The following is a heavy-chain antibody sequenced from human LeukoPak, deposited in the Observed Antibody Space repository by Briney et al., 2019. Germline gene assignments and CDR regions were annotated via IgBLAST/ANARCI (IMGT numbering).Heavy chain of an antibody. CDR2: INHSGST. Sequence: PSETLSLTCTVSGGSISSSSYYWGWIRQPPGKGLEWIGEINHSGSTNYNPSLKSRVTISVDTSKNQFSLKLRSVTAADTAVYYCARESGYAVGDFWGQGTLVTVSS. CDR3: ARESGYAVGDF. V-gene: IGHV4-39*07. CDR1: GGSISSSSYY. D-gene: IGHD5-12*01. J-gene: IGHJ4*02.